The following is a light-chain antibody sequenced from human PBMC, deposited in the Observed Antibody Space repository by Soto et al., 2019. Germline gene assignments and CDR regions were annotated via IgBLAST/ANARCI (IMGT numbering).Light chain of an antibody. CDR3: QQYTSYPWT. Sequence: DIQMTQSPSTLSASVGDRVTITCRASQSISSWLAWYQQKPGKAPKLLIYDASSLESGVPSRFSGSGSGTEFTLTISSLQPDDFATYYCQQYTSYPWTFGQGTNVEIK. V-gene: IGKV1-5*01. CDR1: QSISSW. J-gene: IGKJ1*01. CDR2: DAS.